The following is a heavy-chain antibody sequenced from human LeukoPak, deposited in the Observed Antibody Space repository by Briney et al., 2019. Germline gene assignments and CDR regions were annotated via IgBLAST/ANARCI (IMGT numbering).Heavy chain of an antibody. CDR1: GFTFSSYW. CDR2: ISSSGSTI. V-gene: IGHV3-48*04. CDR3: AELGITMIGGV. D-gene: IGHD3-10*02. J-gene: IGHJ6*04. Sequence: GGSLRLSCAASGFTFSSYWMHSVRQAPGKGLEWVSYISSSGSTIYYADSVKGRFTISRDNAKNSLYLQMNSLRAEDTAVYYCAELGITMIGGVWGKGTTVTISS.